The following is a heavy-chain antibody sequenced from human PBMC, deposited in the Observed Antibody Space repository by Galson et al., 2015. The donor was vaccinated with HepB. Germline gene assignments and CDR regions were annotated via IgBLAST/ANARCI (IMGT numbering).Heavy chain of an antibody. CDR2: INPNSGGT. CDR3: ARAGPSDFWSGYYSPFDY. D-gene: IGHD3-3*01. J-gene: IGHJ4*02. Sequence: SVKVSCKASGYTFTGYYMHWVRQAPGQGLEWMGWINPNSGGTNYAQEFQGWVTMTRDTSISTAYMELSRLRSDDTAVYYCARAGPSDFWSGYYSPFDYWGQGTLVTVSS. CDR1: GYTFTGYY. V-gene: IGHV1-2*04.